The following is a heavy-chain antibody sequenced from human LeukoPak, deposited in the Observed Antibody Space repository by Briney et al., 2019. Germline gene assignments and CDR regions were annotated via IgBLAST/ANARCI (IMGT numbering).Heavy chain of an antibody. CDR2: IKQDGSEK. Sequence: PGGSLRLSCAASGFTFSSYWMSWVRQAPGKGLEWVANIKQDGSEKHYVDSVKGRFTISRGNAKNSLYLQMNSLRAEDTAVYYCARARRYLGYCSGGSCYGYFDYWGQGTLVTVSS. CDR3: ARARRYLGYCSGGSCYGYFDY. D-gene: IGHD2-15*01. V-gene: IGHV3-7*04. J-gene: IGHJ4*02. CDR1: GFTFSSYW.